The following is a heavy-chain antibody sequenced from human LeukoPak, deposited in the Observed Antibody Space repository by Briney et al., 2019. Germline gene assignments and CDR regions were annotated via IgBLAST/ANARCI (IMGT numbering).Heavy chain of an antibody. Sequence: PGGSLRLSCAASGFTFSDYYMSWIRQAPGKGLEWVSYISSSSSYTNYAGSVKGRFTISRDNAKNSLYLQMSSLRAEDTAVYYCARGRGSGSRWGGAFDIWGQGTMVTVSS. V-gene: IGHV3-11*05. D-gene: IGHD3-10*01. CDR1: GFTFSDYY. CDR2: ISSSSSYT. CDR3: ARGRGSGSRWGGAFDI. J-gene: IGHJ3*02.